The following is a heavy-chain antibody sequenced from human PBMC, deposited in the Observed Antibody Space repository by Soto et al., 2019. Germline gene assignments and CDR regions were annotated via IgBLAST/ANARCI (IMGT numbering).Heavy chain of an antibody. J-gene: IGHJ4*02. CDR2: ISGSGGST. CDR3: ANPIAEDGPVFDY. D-gene: IGHD2-15*01. CDR1: GFTFSSYA. V-gene: IGHV3-23*01. Sequence: GSLRLSCSASGFTFSSYAMSWFRQAPGKWLQWVSAISGSGGSTYYADCVKGRFTISRDNSKNTLYQQMNRLRAEHTPGDYCANPIAEDGPVFDYWGKGTLVTVSS.